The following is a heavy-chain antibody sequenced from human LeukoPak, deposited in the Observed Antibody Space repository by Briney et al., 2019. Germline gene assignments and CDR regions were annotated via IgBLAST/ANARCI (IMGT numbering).Heavy chain of an antibody. J-gene: IGHJ6*03. V-gene: IGHV3-21*01. CDR3: ARSRSTTYYYYYYMDV. D-gene: IGHD4-17*01. CDR1: GFTFSSYS. Sequence: PGGSLRLSCAASGFTFSSYSMNWVRQAPGRGLEGVSSISRSSSYIYYADSVRGRFTISRDNAEHALYGQMNSLRAEDTAVYYCARSRSTTYYYYYYMDVWGKGTTVTISS. CDR2: ISRSSSYI.